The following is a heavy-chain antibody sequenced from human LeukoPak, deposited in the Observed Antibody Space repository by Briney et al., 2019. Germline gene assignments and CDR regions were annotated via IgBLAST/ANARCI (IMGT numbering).Heavy chain of an antibody. Sequence: GGSLRLSCAASGFTFSSDSMNWVRQAPGKGLEWVSSISSGSTYIYYADSVKGRFTISRDNAKNSLYLQMNSLRAEDTAVYYCARDGSSGWYRGYYYYMDVWGKGTTVTVSS. CDR2: ISSGSTYI. V-gene: IGHV3-21*01. J-gene: IGHJ6*03. CDR3: ARDGSSGWYRGYYYYMDV. D-gene: IGHD6-19*01. CDR1: GFTFSSDS.